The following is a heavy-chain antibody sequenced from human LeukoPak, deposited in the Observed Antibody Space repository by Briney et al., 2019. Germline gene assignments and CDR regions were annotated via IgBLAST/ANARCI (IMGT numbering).Heavy chain of an antibody. D-gene: IGHD3-10*01. J-gene: IGHJ5*02. CDR1: GGSISSSNW. CDR2: IYHSGST. CDR3: ARRQDYYGSGTLLGWFDP. V-gene: IGHV4-4*02. Sequence: SGTLSLTCAVSGGSISSSNWWSWVRQPPGKGLEWIGEIYHSGSTNYNPSLKSRVTISVDTSKNQFSLKLSSVTAADTAVYYCARRQDYYGSGTLLGWFDPWGQGTLVTVSS.